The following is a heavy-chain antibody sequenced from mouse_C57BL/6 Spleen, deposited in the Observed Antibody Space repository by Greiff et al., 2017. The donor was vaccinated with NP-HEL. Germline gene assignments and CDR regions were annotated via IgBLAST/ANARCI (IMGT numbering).Heavy chain of an antibody. J-gene: IGHJ1*03. CDR1: GYPFTSSW. V-gene: IGHV1-74*01. D-gene: IGHD2-3*01. CDR3: ATDDGYYWYFDV. CDR2: IHPSDSDT. Sequence: QVQLQQPGAELVKPGASVKVSCKASGYPFTSSWMPWVRQRPGQGLAWIGRIHPSDSDTNYNQKFKGKATLTVDKSSSTAYMQLSSLTSEDSAVYYCATDDGYYWYFDVWGTGTTVTVSS.